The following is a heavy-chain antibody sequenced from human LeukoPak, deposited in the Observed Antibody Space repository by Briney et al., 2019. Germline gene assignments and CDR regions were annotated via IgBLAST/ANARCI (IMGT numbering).Heavy chain of an antibody. Sequence: SQTLSLTCTVPGGSISSGGYYWSWIRQHPGKGLEWIGFIYYIGSTYDNPALKSRVTISVDTSKGQFSLKLSPVTAADTAVYYCARVTSYYYDSSGYYATVYYFDYWGQGTLVTVSS. D-gene: IGHD3-22*01. V-gene: IGHV4-31*03. CDR3: ARVTSYYYDSSGYYATVYYFDY. CDR2: IYYIGST. CDR1: GGSISSGGYY. J-gene: IGHJ4*02.